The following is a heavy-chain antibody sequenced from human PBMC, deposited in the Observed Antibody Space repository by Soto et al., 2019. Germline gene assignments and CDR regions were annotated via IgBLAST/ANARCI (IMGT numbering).Heavy chain of an antibody. Sequence: PGGSLRLSCVASGFSISTYGMHWVRQAPGKGLEWVAVISRDGSNKLYADSVKGRFSISRDNTKNTLYLQVNSLRAEDTAVYYCARRTIQLWPRMDVWGQGTTVTVSS. CDR3: ARRTIQLWPRMDV. CDR1: GFSISTYG. V-gene: IGHV3-30*03. D-gene: IGHD5-18*01. CDR2: ISRDGSNK. J-gene: IGHJ6*02.